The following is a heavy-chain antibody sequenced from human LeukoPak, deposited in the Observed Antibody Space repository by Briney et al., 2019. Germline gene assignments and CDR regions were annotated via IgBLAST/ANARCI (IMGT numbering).Heavy chain of an antibody. D-gene: IGHD1-20*01. CDR3: ARDDNWNDKPFDF. Sequence: GGPLRLSCAASGFNLRAYTMNWVRQAPGKGLEWVSSISTSSSYIYYADSVKGRFTTSRDNAENSLYLQMHSLRVEDTALYYCARDDNWNDKPFDFWGQGTLVTVSS. CDR1: GFNLRAYT. CDR2: ISTSSSYI. V-gene: IGHV3-21*01. J-gene: IGHJ4*02.